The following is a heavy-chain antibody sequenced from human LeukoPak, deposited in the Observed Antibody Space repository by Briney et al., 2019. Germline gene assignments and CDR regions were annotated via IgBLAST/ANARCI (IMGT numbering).Heavy chain of an antibody. D-gene: IGHD3-3*01. CDR2: IYYSGST. CDR1: GGSISSSSYY. Sequence: SETLSLTCTVSGGSISSSSYYGGWIRQPPGKGLEWMGSIYYSGSTYYNPSLKTRVTISVDTSKNQFSLKLSSVTAADTAVYYCARHFNFWSGYRFDPWGQGTLVTVSS. V-gene: IGHV4-39*01. J-gene: IGHJ5*02. CDR3: ARHFNFWSGYRFDP.